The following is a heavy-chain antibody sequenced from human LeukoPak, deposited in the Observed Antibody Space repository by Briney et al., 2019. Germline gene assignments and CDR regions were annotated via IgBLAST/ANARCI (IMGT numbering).Heavy chain of an antibody. CDR3: ARGVGGYYDYVWGSYFVDY. Sequence: SETLSLTCTVSGGSISSSSFYWGWIRQPPGKGLEWIGSIYYRGSTYYNPSLKSRVTISVDTSKNQFSLKLSSVTAADTAVYYCARGVGGYYDYVWGSYFVDYWGQGTLVTVFS. D-gene: IGHD3-16*01. CDR2: IYYRGST. CDR1: GGSISSSSFY. J-gene: IGHJ4*02. V-gene: IGHV4-39*07.